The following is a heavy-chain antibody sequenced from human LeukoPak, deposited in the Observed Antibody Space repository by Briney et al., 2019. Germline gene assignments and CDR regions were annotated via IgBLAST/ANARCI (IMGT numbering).Heavy chain of an antibody. Sequence: GASLRLSCAASGFSLSTYGVSWVRQPPGKGLEWISGITGTGGSTYYADSVKGRFTVSRDTSKNTLYLQMNSLRAEDTAIYYCAKDHGTAVAGFYYWGQGTLVTVSS. CDR2: ITGTGGST. CDR1: GFSLSTYG. D-gene: IGHD6-19*01. CDR3: AKDHGTAVAGFYY. V-gene: IGHV3-23*01. J-gene: IGHJ4*02.